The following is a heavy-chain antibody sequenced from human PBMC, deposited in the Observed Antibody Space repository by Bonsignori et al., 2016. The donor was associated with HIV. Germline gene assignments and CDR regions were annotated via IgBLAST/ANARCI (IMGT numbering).Heavy chain of an antibody. CDR3: ARDYGNRGGRKHAFDI. V-gene: IGHV1-69*12. CDR2: IIPIFGTA. D-gene: IGHD1-14*01. Sequence: QVQLVQSGAEVKKPGSSVKVSCKASGGTFNSYDFNWVRQAPGQGLEWMGGIIPIFGTANYAQKFQGRVTITADESTSTAYMELSSLTSEDTAMYYCARDYGNRGGRKHAFDIWGQGTMVTVSS. J-gene: IGHJ3*02. CDR1: GGTFNSYD.